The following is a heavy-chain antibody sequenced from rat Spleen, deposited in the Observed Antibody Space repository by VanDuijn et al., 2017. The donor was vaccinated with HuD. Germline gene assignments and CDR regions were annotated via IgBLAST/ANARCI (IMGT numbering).Heavy chain of an antibody. CDR2: LSYDATAP. V-gene: IGHV5-29*01. Sequence: EVQLVESDGGLVQPGRSLKLSCAASGFTFSDYYMAWVRQAPTKGLEWVATLSYDATAPYYRDSVKGRFTISRDNAKTTLYLQMDSLRSEDTATYYCTRLWDSWGQGVMVTVSS. CDR1: GFTFSDYY. J-gene: IGHJ2*01. CDR3: TRLWDS.